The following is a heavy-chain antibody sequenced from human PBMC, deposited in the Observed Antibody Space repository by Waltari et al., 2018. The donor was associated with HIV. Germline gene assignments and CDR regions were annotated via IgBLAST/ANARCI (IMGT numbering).Heavy chain of an antibody. Sequence: QVQLVESGGGVVQPGRSLRLSCAASGFTFSSYGLHWVLQAPGKGLEWVAVISYDGSNKYYADSVKGRFTISRDNSKNTLYLQMNSLRAEDTAVYYCAKEGLEGYDSSPNHFDYWGQGTLVTVSS. D-gene: IGHD3-22*01. V-gene: IGHV3-30*18. J-gene: IGHJ4*02. CDR1: GFTFSSYG. CDR3: AKEGLEGYDSSPNHFDY. CDR2: ISYDGSNK.